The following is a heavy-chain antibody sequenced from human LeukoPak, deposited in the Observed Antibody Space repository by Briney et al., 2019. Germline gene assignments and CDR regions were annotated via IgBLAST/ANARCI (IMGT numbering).Heavy chain of an antibody. J-gene: IGHJ4*02. CDR2: INPSGGST. V-gene: IGHV1-46*01. D-gene: IGHD3-3*01. CDR1: GYTXTSYY. Sequence: ASVKVSCKASGYTXTSYYIHRVRQAPGQGLEWMEIINPSGGSTSYAQKFQGRVTMTRDTSTSTVYMELSSLGSEDTAVYYCARDLEFGLVYFDYWGQGTLVTVSS. CDR3: ARDLEFGLVYFDY.